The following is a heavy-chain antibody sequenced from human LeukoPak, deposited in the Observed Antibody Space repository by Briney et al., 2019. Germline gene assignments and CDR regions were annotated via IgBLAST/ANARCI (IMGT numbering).Heavy chain of an antibody. D-gene: IGHD6-13*01. Sequence: ASVKVSCKASGYTFTSYGISWVRQAPGQGLEWMGWINAGNGNTKYSQKFQGRVTLSRDTSASTAYMELSSLTSEDTAVYYCARDPYSSSWYDAFDIWGQGTMVTVSS. CDR1: GYTFTSYG. CDR3: ARDPYSSSWYDAFDI. J-gene: IGHJ3*02. V-gene: IGHV1-3*01. CDR2: INAGNGNT.